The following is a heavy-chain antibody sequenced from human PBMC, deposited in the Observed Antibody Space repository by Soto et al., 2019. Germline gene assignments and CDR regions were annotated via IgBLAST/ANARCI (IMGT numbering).Heavy chain of an antibody. D-gene: IGHD3-10*01. CDR2: IYWDDDK. J-gene: IGHJ4*02. V-gene: IGHV2-5*02. CDR1: GFSLSTSGVG. CDR3: AHHPYYGLGTYSFDY. Sequence: QITLKESGPTLVKPTQTLTLTCTFSGFSLSTSGVGVGWIRQPPGKALEWLAVIYWDDDKRSSSSLKSRLTTIKDPSKNQVVLTMTNMDPVDTATYYCAHHPYYGLGTYSFDYWGQGILVTVSS.